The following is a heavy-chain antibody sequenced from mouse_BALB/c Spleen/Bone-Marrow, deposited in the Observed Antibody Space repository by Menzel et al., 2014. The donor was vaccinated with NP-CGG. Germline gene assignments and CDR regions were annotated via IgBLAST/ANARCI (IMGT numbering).Heavy chain of an antibody. CDR2: IDPANGNT. J-gene: IGHJ3*01. CDR3: AFYYYGSSLFAY. D-gene: IGHD1-1*01. CDR1: GFNIKDTY. V-gene: IGHV14-3*02. Sequence: EVQLQQSGAELVKPGASVKLSCTASGFNIKDTYMHWVKQRPEQGPEWIGGIDPANGNTKYDPKFQGKATITADTSSNTAYLQLSSLTSEDTAVYYCAFYYYGSSLFAYWGQGTLVTVSA.